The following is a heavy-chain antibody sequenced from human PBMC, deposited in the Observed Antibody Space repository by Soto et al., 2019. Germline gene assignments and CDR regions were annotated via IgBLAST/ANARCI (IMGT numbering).Heavy chain of an antibody. CDR1: GYTFTSYG. J-gene: IGHJ6*02. CDR3: ARDAPWSGYDFDYYSYGMDV. CDR2: ISAYNGNT. D-gene: IGHD5-12*01. V-gene: IGHV1-18*01. Sequence: GASVKVSCKASGYTFTSYGISWVRQAPGQGLEWMGWISAYNGNTNYAQKLQGRVTMTTDTSTSTAYMELRSLRSDDTAVYYCARDAPWSGYDFDYYSYGMDVWGQGTTVTVSS.